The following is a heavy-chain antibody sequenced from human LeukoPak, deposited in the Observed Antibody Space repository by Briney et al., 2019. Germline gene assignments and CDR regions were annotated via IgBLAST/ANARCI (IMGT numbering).Heavy chain of an antibody. CDR1: GGSISSYY. CDR2: IYSSGST. V-gene: IGHV4-4*09. J-gene: IGHJ4*02. Sequence: SETLSLTCTVSGGSISSYYWTWIRQPPGKGLEWIGYIYSSGSTNYNPSLKSRVTISVDTAKNQFSLKLSSVPAADTAVYYCARMVIAAAAHYSDYWGQGTLVTVSA. D-gene: IGHD6-13*01. CDR3: ARMVIAAAAHYSDY.